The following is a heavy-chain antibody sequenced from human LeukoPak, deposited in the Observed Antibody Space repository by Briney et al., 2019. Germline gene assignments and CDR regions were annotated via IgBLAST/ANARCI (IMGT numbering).Heavy chain of an antibody. V-gene: IGHV3-30*03. CDR3: ARRSVAGSLDY. D-gene: IGHD6-19*01. Sequence: GRSLRLSCAASGFSFRTYGMHWVRQAPGKGLEWVAVISYDGSNKYYADSVKGRFTISRDNSKNTLYLQMNSLRAEDTAVYYCARRSVAGSLDYWGQGTLVTVSS. J-gene: IGHJ4*02. CDR1: GFSFRTYG. CDR2: ISYDGSNK.